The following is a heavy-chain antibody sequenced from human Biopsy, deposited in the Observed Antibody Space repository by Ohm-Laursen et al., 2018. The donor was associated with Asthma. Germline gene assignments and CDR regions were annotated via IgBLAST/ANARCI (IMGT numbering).Heavy chain of an antibody. CDR2: IYYSGST. CDR1: GGSISSSSYY. J-gene: IGHJ4*02. Sequence: SETPSLTCAVSGGSISSSSYYWGWIRRPPGKGLEFIGTIYYSGSTYYNPSLKSRVTLSVDASKNQFSLKLTSVTAADTAVYYCVSPPGYWGQGTRVTVSS. V-gene: IGHV4-39*01. CDR3: VSPPGY.